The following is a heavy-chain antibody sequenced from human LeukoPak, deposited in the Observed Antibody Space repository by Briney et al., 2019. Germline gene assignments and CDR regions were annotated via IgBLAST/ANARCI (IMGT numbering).Heavy chain of an antibody. CDR2: IYHSGST. Sequence: SETLSLTCTVSGYSISSGYYWGWIRPPPGKGLEWIGSIYHSGSTYYNPSLKSRVTISVDTSKNQFSLKLSSVTAADTAVYYCATYGGRPTDYFDYWGQGTLVTVSS. V-gene: IGHV4-38-2*02. CDR3: ATYGGRPTDYFDY. D-gene: IGHD4-23*01. J-gene: IGHJ4*02. CDR1: GYSISSGYY.